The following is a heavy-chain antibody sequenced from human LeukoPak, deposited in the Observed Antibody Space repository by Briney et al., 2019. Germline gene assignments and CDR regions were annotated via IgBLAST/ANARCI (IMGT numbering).Heavy chain of an antibody. CDR3: ARTYCSSTSCYLYYYYYGMDV. J-gene: IGHJ6*02. V-gene: IGHV3-48*03. CDR1: GFTFSSYE. D-gene: IGHD2-2*01. CDR2: ISSSGSTI. Sequence: PGGSLRLSCAASGFTFSSYEMNWVRQAPGKGLEWVSYISSSGSTIYYADSVKGRFTISRDNAKNSLYLQMNSLRAEGTAVYYCARTYCSSTSCYLYYYYYGMDVWGQGTTVTVSS.